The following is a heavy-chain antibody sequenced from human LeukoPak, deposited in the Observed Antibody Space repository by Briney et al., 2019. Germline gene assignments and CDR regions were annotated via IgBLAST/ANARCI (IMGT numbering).Heavy chain of an antibody. CDR1: GGSISSHY. CDR3: ARALSVGATRGAFDY. CDR2: IYYSGST. Sequence: SETLSLTCTVSGGSISSHYWSWIRQPPGKGLEWIGYIYYSGSTNYNPSLESRVTISVDTSKNQFSLKLSSVTAADTAVYYCARALSVGATRGAFDYWGQGTLVTVSS. D-gene: IGHD1-26*01. J-gene: IGHJ4*02. V-gene: IGHV4-59*11.